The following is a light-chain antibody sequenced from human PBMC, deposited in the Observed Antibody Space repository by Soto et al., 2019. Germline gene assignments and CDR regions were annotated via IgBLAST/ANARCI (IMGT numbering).Light chain of an antibody. CDR2: GAS. CDR3: QQYNNWPQT. Sequence: EIVMTQSPATLSVSPGEGATLSCRASQSVSSNLAWSQQKPGQAPRLLIEGASTRATGIPARLSGSGSGTDFTLTISGLQSEDFAVYYCQQYNNWPQTFGQGTKVDIK. CDR1: QSVSSN. J-gene: IGKJ1*01. V-gene: IGKV3-15*01.